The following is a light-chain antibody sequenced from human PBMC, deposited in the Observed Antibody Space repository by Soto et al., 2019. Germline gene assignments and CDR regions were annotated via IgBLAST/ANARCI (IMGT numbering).Light chain of an antibody. CDR1: QSLVHGNGNTY. Sequence: DVVMTQSPLSLPVTLGQPASISCKSSQSLVHGNGNTYFHWFQQRPGQSPRRLIYKVSNRDSGVPDRFSGSGSGTDFTLKISRVEAEDVGIYYCMQHTHWPHTFGQGTKLEIK. J-gene: IGKJ2*01. CDR2: KVS. V-gene: IGKV2-30*02. CDR3: MQHTHWPHT.